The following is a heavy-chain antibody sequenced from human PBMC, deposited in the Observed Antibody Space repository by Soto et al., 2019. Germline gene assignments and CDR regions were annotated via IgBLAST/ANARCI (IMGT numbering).Heavy chain of an antibody. CDR2: IAWNSDII. CDR3: AKDHYGSALYCMAV. V-gene: IGHV3-9*01. J-gene: IGHJ6*02. Sequence: EVQLVESGGGLVQPGRSLRLSCAASGFSFEDYAMHWVRQAPGKGLEWVSGIAWNSDIIGYADSVKGRFTISRDNGKNSLYLQMNSLRPEDTALYYCAKDHYGSALYCMAVWGQGTTVTVSS. D-gene: IGHD3-10*01. CDR1: GFSFEDYA.